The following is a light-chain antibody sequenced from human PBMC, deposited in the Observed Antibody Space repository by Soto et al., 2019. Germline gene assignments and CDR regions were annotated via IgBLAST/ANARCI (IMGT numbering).Light chain of an antibody. CDR2: GAS. Sequence: EIVLTQSPGTLSLSPGERATLSCRASQSVSRSYLAWYQQKPGQAPRLLIYGASIRATGIPDRFSGSGSGTDFTLTISRLEPEDFAVYFCQQYGSSPPYTFGQGTKLAIK. J-gene: IGKJ2*01. V-gene: IGKV3-20*01. CDR3: QQYGSSPPYT. CDR1: QSVSRSY.